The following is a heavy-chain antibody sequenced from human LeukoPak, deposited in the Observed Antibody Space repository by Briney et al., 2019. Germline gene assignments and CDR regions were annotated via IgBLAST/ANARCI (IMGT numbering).Heavy chain of an antibody. V-gene: IGHV3-48*03. D-gene: IGHD6-13*01. CDR1: GFTFSSYE. CDR2: ISGSGSPI. CDR3: ARSLIAVLGTGNFDY. J-gene: IGHJ4*02. Sequence: GGSLRLSCAASGFTFSSYEMNWVRQAPGKGLEWVSYISGSGSPIHYADSVKGRSTISRDNAKNALYLQMNSLRADDTAVYYCARSLIAVLGTGNFDYWGQGTLVTVSS.